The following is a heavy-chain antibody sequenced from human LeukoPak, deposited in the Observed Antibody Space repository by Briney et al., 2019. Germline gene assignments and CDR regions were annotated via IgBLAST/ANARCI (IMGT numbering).Heavy chain of an antibody. CDR2: IYYSGST. Sequence: PSETLSLTCTVSGGSISSSSHYWGWIRQPPGKGLEWIGSIYYSGSTYYNPSLKSRVTISVDTSKNQFSLKLSSVTAADTAVYYCAREHVLLWFGELSNYFDYWGQGTLVTVSS. V-gene: IGHV4-39*07. CDR3: AREHVLLWFGELSNYFDY. CDR1: GGSISSSSHY. J-gene: IGHJ4*02. D-gene: IGHD3-10*01.